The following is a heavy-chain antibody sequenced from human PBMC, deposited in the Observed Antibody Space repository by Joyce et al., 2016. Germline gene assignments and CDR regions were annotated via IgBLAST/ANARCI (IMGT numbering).Heavy chain of an antibody. V-gene: IGHV1-24*01. CDR1: GYTLNKLS. Sequence: QVQLVQSGAEVKRPGASVKVSCKVSGYTLNKLSMHWVRQAPGKGLEWMGSFDPKEVKTSYAQKLQGRVTLTEDTSTDTAYMEMTNLTYDDTAMYYCATVKVGQWLSYLDAWGQGTLVTVSS. J-gene: IGHJ5*02. CDR3: ATVKVGQWLSYLDA. CDR2: FDPKEVKT. D-gene: IGHD6-19*01.